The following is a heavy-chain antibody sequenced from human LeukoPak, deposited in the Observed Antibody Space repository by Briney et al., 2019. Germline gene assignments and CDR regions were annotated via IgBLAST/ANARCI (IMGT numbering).Heavy chain of an antibody. CDR3: TRTVLDCKNGVCYDY. CDR1: GYTFTSYG. V-gene: IGHV1-18*01. J-gene: IGHJ4*02. Sequence: ASVKVSCKASGYTFTSYGISWVRQAPGQGLEWMGWISPYNGKANNAQKVQGRVTVTTDTTTSTAYMELRSLRSDDTAVYYCTRTVLDCKNGVCYDYWGQGTLVTVSS. D-gene: IGHD2-8*01. CDR2: ISPYNGKA.